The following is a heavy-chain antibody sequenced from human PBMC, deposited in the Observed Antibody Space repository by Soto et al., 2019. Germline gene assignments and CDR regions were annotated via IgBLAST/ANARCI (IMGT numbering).Heavy chain of an antibody. CDR2: INPSGGTT. D-gene: IGHD3-22*01. CDR3: ARLGNSGYYPAAY. J-gene: IGHJ4*02. V-gene: IGHV1-46*01. Sequence: ASVKVSCKASGYSFTSYYMQWVRQAPGQGLEWVGIINPSGGTTTYAQKFQGRVTLTVDTSTSTVYMELSSLRSEDTAVYYCARLGNSGYYPAAYWGQGTLVTVSS. CDR1: GYSFTSYY.